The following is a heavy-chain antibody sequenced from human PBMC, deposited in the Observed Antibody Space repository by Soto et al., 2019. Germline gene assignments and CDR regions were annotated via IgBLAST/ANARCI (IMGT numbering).Heavy chain of an antibody. J-gene: IGHJ3*02. Sequence: PGGSLRLSCAASGFTFSYYYMSWIRQAPGKGLEWVSYISSSGSTIYYADSVKGRFTISRDNAKNSLYLQMNSLRAEDTAVYYCARVGDSSGYAQFAFDIWGQGTMVTVSS. CDR3: ARVGDSSGYAQFAFDI. V-gene: IGHV3-11*01. CDR2: ISSSGSTI. CDR1: GFTFSYYY. D-gene: IGHD3-22*01.